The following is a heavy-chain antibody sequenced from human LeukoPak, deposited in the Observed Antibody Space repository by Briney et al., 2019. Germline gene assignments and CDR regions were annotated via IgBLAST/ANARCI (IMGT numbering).Heavy chain of an antibody. D-gene: IGHD2-15*01. V-gene: IGHV1-46*01. CDR1: GYTFTSYY. Sequence: ASVKVSCKASGYTFTSYYMHWVRQAPGQGLEWMGIINPSGGSTSYAQKFQDRITMTTDTSTTTAYMELRSLTSDDTAVYYCARDDCSGGSCSGGHYLDYWGQGSLVTVSS. J-gene: IGHJ4*02. CDR3: ARDDCSGGSCSGGHYLDY. CDR2: INPSGGST.